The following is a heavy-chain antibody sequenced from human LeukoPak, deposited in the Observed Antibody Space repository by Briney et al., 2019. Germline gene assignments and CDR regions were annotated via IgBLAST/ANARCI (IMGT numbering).Heavy chain of an antibody. CDR2: IYHSGST. J-gene: IGHJ4*02. CDR1: GFTFSSYSM. Sequence: GSLRLSCAASGFTFSSYSMNWVRQPPGKGLEWIGEIYHSGSTHYNPSLKSRVIISVDKSKNQFSLKLSSVTAADTAAYYCARDNGYNWNYGYWGQGTLVTVSS. D-gene: IGHD1-7*01. V-gene: IGHV4-4*02. CDR3: ARDNGYNWNYGY.